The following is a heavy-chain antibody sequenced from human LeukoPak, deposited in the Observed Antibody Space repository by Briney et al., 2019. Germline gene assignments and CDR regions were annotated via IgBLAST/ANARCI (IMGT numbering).Heavy chain of an antibody. CDR1: GFTFSNYA. CDR3: AKHSSSWSTYYFDY. V-gene: IGHV3-23*01. Sequence: GGSLRLSCAASGFTFSNYALSWVRHAPGKGLEWVSTFSGSGGSTYYADSVKGRFTISRDNSKNTLYLQMNSLRAEDTAVYYCAKHSSSWSTYYFDYWGQGTLVTVSS. D-gene: IGHD6-13*01. CDR2: FSGSGGST. J-gene: IGHJ4*02.